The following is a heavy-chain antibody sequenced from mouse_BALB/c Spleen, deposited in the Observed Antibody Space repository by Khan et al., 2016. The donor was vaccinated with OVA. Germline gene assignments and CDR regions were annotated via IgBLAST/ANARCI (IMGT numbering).Heavy chain of an antibody. V-gene: IGHV2-3*01. CDR1: GFSLTNYG. CDR3: AKWAPFYAVDY. CDR2: IWGDGNT. J-gene: IGHJ4*01. Sequence: QVQLKESGPGLVAPSQSLSITCTVSGFSLTNYGVTWVRQPPGKGLEWLGVIWGDGNTNYHSGLISRLSISKDNSTSQVFLKRNSLQTDDTATYYCAKWAPFYAVDYWGQGTSVTVSS.